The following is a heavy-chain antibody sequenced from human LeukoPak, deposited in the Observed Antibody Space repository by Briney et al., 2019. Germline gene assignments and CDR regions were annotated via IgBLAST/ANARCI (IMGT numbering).Heavy chain of an antibody. CDR1: GFTFGDYA. Sequence: GGSLRLSCTASGFTFGDYAMSWFRQAPGKGLEWVGFIRSKAYGGTTEYAASVKGRFTISRDDSKSIAYLQMNSLKTEDTAVYYCTRERKATMVRGVIAPSYWGQGTLVTVSS. CDR2: IRSKAYGGTT. J-gene: IGHJ4*02. CDR3: TRERKATMVRGVIAPSY. V-gene: IGHV3-49*03. D-gene: IGHD3-10*01.